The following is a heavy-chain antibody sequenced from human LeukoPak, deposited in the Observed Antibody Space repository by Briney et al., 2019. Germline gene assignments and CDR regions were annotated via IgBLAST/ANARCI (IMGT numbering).Heavy chain of an antibody. D-gene: IGHD5-18*01. CDR1: GFTFSGSA. V-gene: IGHV3-73*01. CDR2: IRSKANSYAT. Sequence: PGGSLRLSCAASGFTFSGSAMHWVRQASGKGLEWVGRIRSKANSYATAYAASVKGRFTISRDDSKNTAYLQMNSLKTEDTAVYYCTRLYSYDAFDIWGQGTMVTVSS. CDR3: TRLYSYDAFDI. J-gene: IGHJ3*02.